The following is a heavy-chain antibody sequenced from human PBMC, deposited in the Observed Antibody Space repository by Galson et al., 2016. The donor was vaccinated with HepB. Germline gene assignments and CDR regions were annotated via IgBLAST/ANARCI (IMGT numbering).Heavy chain of an antibody. CDR3: ARLMGFDSNGL. V-gene: IGHV4-39*01. CDR1: GSSIRNRSFY. Sequence: SETLSLTCSVSGSSIRNRSFYWGWIRQPPGKGLEWIGSVYYDGRTYHNPSLKSRLTMSIDTSKNQFSLELDSVTAADTAAYYCARLMGFDSNGLWGQGTLVIVS. D-gene: IGHD3-22*01. J-gene: IGHJ4*02. CDR2: VYYDGRT.